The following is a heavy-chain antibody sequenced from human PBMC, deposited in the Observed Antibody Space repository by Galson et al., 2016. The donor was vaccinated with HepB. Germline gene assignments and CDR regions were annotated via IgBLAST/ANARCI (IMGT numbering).Heavy chain of an antibody. V-gene: IGHV3-30*18. J-gene: IGHJ4*02. CDR2: ISYDGKSE. Sequence: LSLTCTVSGGSISSTSYYWGWIRQPPGKGLEWVALISYDGKSESYADSVKGRVTISRDNSKNTLYLQMHSLRGEDTAVYYCAKGRWDFGSWGQGTLVTVSS. D-gene: IGHD5-24*01. CDR1: GGSISSTS. CDR3: AKGRWDFGS.